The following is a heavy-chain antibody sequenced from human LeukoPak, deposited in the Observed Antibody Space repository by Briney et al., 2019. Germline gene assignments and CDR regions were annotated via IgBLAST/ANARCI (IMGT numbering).Heavy chain of an antibody. CDR3: AKRGNYGYFDH. D-gene: IGHD3-10*01. CDR1: GFSFSNYA. Sequence: GGSLRLSCAASGFSFSNYAMSWVRQAPGKGLEWVSTISTSGGSTYYADSVKGRFTISRDNSKNTLWLQTNSLRAEDTAVYYCAKRGNYGYFDHWGQGTLVTVSS. CDR2: ISTSGGST. V-gene: IGHV3-23*01. J-gene: IGHJ4*02.